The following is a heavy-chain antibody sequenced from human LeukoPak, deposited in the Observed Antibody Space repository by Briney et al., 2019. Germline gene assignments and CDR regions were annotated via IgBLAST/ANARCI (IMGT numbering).Heavy chain of an antibody. J-gene: IGHJ6*03. D-gene: IGHD4-17*01. V-gene: IGHV3-30*18. CDR2: ISYDGSNK. CDR3: AKILNPPTVTKRYYYYYMDV. Sequence: GGSLRLSCAASGFTFSSYGMHWVRQAPGKGLEWVAVISYDGSNKYYADSVKGRFTISRDNSKNTLYLQMNSLRAEDTAVYYCAKILNPPTVTKRYYYYYMDVWGKGPRSPSP. CDR1: GFTFSSYG.